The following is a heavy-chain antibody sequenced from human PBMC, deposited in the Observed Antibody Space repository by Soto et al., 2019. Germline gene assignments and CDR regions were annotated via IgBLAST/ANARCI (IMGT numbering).Heavy chain of an antibody. CDR1: GFTFSSYA. J-gene: IGHJ2*01. CDR3: AKDQSDLHWYFDL. CDR2: ISGSGGST. V-gene: IGHV3-23*01. Sequence: PGGSLRLSCAASGFTFSSYAISWVRQAPGKGLEWVSAISGSGGSTYYADSVKGRFTISRDNSKNTLYLQMNSLRAEDTAVYYCAKDQSDLHWYFDLWGRGTLVTVSS.